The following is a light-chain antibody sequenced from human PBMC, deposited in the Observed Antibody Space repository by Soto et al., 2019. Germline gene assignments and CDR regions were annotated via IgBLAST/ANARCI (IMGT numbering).Light chain of an antibody. CDR3: SSYTSSSTYV. V-gene: IGLV2-18*02. Sequence: QSALTQPPSVSGSPGQSVTISCTGTSSDVGSYNRVSWYQQPPGTAPKLMLYEVSNRPSGVPDRFSGSKSGDTASLTISGRQAEDEADYYCSSYTSSSTYVFGAGTKLTVL. CDR2: EVS. CDR1: SSDVGSYNR. J-gene: IGLJ2*01.